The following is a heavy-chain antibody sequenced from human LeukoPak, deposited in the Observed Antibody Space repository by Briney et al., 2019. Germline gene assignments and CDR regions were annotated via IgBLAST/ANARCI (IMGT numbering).Heavy chain of an antibody. Sequence: GGSLRVSCAAPGFTFTNARMSWVRQGPGEGLEWVGRFKSKTDVGTTDYAAVVKGRFTNSTDDSKNALYLQMNSLKTEDTAVDYCVTVTWRGEFDYWGQGTLVTVSS. J-gene: IGHJ4*02. D-gene: IGHD3-16*01. CDR1: GFTFTNAR. CDR3: VTVTWRGEFDY. CDR2: FKSKTDVGTT. V-gene: IGHV3-15*01.